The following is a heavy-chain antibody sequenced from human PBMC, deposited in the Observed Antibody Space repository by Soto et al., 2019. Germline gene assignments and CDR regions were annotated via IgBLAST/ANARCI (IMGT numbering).Heavy chain of an antibody. V-gene: IGHV3-7*01. CDR2: INQDGSEK. CDR1: GFTFSTSW. CDR3: TRYLAF. J-gene: IGHJ4*02. Sequence: GGSLRLSCAASGFTFSTSWMDWVRQTPGKGLEWVANINQDGSEKNYVDSVKGRFTISRDNAKNSLFLQMSSLTAEDSGLYYCTRYLAFWGQGTLVTVSS.